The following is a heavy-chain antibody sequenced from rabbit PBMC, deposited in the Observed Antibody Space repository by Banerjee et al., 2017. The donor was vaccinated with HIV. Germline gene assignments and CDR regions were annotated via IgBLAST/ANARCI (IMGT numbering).Heavy chain of an antibody. V-gene: IGHV1S45*01. CDR2: MNTGNGYT. CDR1: GIDFRSYQY. J-gene: IGHJ4*01. Sequence: QQQLEESGGGLVKPGGTLTLTCKASGIDFRSYQYMCWVRQAPGKGLEWIAYMNTGNGYTSYASWAKGRFTISKTSSTTVTLQMTSLTAADTATYFCARDFNLWGPGTLVTVS. CDR3: ARDFNL.